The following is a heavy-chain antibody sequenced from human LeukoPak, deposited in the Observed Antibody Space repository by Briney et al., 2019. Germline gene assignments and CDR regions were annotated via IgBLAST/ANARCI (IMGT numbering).Heavy chain of an antibody. CDR3: ARGGYYDSSGYYADY. Sequence: GGSLRLSCAASGFTLSSYSMNWVRQAPGKGLEWVANIKEDGSQKYYVDSVKGRFTISRDNAKNSLYLQMNSLRAEDTAVYYCARGGYYDSSGYYADYWGQGTLVTVSS. J-gene: IGHJ4*02. D-gene: IGHD3-22*01. V-gene: IGHV3-7*04. CDR1: GFTLSSYS. CDR2: IKEDGSQK.